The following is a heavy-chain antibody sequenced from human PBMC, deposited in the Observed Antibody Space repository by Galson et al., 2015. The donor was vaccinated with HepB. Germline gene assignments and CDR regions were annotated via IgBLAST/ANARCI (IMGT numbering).Heavy chain of an antibody. CDR2: IIPIFGTA. J-gene: IGHJ5*02. CDR3: ARRDGYTLGWFDP. Sequence: SVKVSCKASGGTFSSYAISWVRQAPGQGLEWMGGIIPIFGTANYAQKFQGRVTVTADESTSTAYMELSSLRSEDTAVYYCARRDGYTLGWFDPWGQGTLVTVSS. V-gene: IGHV1-69*13. CDR1: GGTFSSYA. D-gene: IGHD5-24*01.